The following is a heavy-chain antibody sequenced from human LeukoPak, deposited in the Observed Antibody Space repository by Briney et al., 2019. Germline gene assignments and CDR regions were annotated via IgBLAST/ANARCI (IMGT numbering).Heavy chain of an antibody. CDR2: INGDGSST. Sequence: GGSLRLSCAASGFTFSTYWMHWVRQAPGRELVWVSRINGDGSSTDYADSVKGRFTISRDNAKNTLYLQMNSLRAEDTSVYYCATISRSVSYHFDYWGQGTLVTVSS. CDR3: ATISRSVSYHFDY. CDR1: GFTFSTYW. J-gene: IGHJ4*02. V-gene: IGHV3-74*01. D-gene: IGHD1-26*01.